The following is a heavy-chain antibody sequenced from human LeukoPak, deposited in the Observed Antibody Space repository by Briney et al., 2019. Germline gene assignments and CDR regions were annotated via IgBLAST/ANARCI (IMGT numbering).Heavy chain of an antibody. CDR3: ARGVSMSP. CDR2: IGGNGVST. CDR1: GFTFTSFA. D-gene: IGHD3-22*01. J-gene: IGHJ5*02. V-gene: IGHV3-23*01. Sequence: PGGSLRLSCAASGFTFTSFAMSWVRQAPGKGLEWVSSIGGNGVSTYYADSVKGRFTISRDNSKKMLYLQMNSLSAEDTAIYYCARGVSMSPWGQGTLVTVSS.